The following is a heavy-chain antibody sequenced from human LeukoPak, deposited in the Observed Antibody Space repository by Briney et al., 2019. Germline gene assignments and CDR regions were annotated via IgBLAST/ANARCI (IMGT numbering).Heavy chain of an antibody. Sequence: ASVKVSCKDSGYTFTSYSISWVRQAPGQGLEWMGWISAYNGNTIYAQKVKGRVTMTTDTSTSTAYMELRSLNSDDAAVYYCVRASYCSDGSCYSDYWGQGTLVTVSS. CDR1: GYTFTSYS. V-gene: IGHV1-18*01. CDR2: ISAYNGNT. CDR3: VRASYCSDGSCYSDY. J-gene: IGHJ4*02. D-gene: IGHD2-15*01.